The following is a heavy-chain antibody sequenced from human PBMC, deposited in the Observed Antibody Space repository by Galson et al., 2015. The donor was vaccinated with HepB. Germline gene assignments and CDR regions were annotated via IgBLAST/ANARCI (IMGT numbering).Heavy chain of an antibody. CDR3: ARDPDIVRGVSFDY. D-gene: IGHD3-10*01. CDR2: IDQNGRQK. CDR1: GFTFSSYA. Sequence: SLRLSCAASGFTFSSYAMSWVRQAPGKGLEWVANIDQNGRQKNYVDSVEGRFTISRDNAKNSLYLEMNSLRADDTAVYYCARDPDIVRGVSFDYWGQGALVTVSS. J-gene: IGHJ4*02. V-gene: IGHV3-7*03.